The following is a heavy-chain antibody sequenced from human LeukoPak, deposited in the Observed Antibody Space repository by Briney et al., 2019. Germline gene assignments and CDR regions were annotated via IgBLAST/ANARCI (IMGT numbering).Heavy chain of an antibody. CDR3: ARDSRAYYDSSGYLYYFDY. CDR2: ISAYNGNT. CDR1: GYTFTSYY. J-gene: IGHJ4*02. D-gene: IGHD3-22*01. V-gene: IGHV1-18*04. Sequence: ASVKVSCKASGYTFTSYYMHWVRQAPGQGLEWMGWISAYNGNTNYAQKLQGRVTMTTDTSTSTAYMELRSLRSDDTAVYYCARDSRAYYDSSGYLYYFDYWGQGTLVTVSS.